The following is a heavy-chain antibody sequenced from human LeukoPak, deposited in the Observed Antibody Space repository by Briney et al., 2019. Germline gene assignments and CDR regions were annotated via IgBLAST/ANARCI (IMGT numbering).Heavy chain of an antibody. CDR1: GGSISSSSYY. V-gene: IGHV4-39*07. CDR3: ARVHYNWNYADYFDY. D-gene: IGHD1-7*01. Sequence: PSETLSLTCTVSGGSISSSSYYWGWIRQPPGKGLEWIGEINHSGSTNYNPSLKSRVTISVDTSKNQFSLKLSSVTAADTAVYYCARVHYNWNYADYFDYWGQGTLVTVSS. J-gene: IGHJ4*02. CDR2: INHSGST.